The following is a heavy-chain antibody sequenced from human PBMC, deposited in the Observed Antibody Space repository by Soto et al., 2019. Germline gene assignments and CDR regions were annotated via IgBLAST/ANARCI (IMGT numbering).Heavy chain of an antibody. D-gene: IGHD2-15*01. V-gene: IGHV2-5*02. J-gene: IGHJ4*02. CDR2: IYWDDDK. Sequence: QITLKESGPTLVKPTQTLTLTCTFSGFSLSTGGVGVGWIRQPPGKALEWLALIYWDDDKRYRTSLQNRLTITADTSYNQVVLSMSNMGPDDTATYYCAHRNVEVVGGPTNTFDYWGQGALVTVSS. CDR1: GFSLSTGGVG. CDR3: AHRNVEVVGGPTNTFDY.